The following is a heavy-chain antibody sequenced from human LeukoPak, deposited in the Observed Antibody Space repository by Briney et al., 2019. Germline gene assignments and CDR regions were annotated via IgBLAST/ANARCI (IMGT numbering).Heavy chain of an antibody. D-gene: IGHD6-19*01. CDR2: INPSGGST. J-gene: IGHJ3*02. CDR3: ARDRRWLNAFDI. CDR1: GYTFTSYY. V-gene: IGHV1-46*01. Sequence: ASVKVSCKASGYTFTSYYMHWVRQAPGQRLGWMGIINPSGGSTSYAQKFQGRVTMTRDTSTSTVYMELSSLRSEDTAVYYCARDRRWLNAFDIWGQGTMVTVSS.